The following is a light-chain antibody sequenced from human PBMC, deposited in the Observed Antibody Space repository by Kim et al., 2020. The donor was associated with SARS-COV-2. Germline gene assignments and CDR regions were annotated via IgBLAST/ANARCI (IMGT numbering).Light chain of an antibody. CDR2: GAF. J-gene: IGKJ2*03. Sequence: EIVMTQSPATLSVSPGERATLSCRASQSVSSNLAWYQQKPGQAPRLLIYGAFTRATGIPARCSGSGSGTEFTLTISSLQSEDFAVYYCQQYNNWPPYSFGQGTKLEI. CDR3: QQYNNWPPYS. V-gene: IGKV3-15*01. CDR1: QSVSSN.